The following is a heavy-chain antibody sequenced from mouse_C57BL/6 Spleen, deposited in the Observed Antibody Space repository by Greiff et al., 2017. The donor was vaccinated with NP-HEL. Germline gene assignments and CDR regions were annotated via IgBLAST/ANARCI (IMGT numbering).Heavy chain of an antibody. D-gene: IGHD1-1*01. Sequence: EVQLVESGGGLVKPGGSLKLSCAASGFTFSDYGMHWVRQAPEKGLEWVAYISSGSSTIYYADTVKGRFTISRDNAKNTLFLQMTSLRSEDTAMYYCARVYYYGSSYVYYYAMDYWGQGTSVTVSS. CDR3: ARVYYYGSSYVYYYAMDY. V-gene: IGHV5-17*01. J-gene: IGHJ4*01. CDR2: ISSGSSTI. CDR1: GFTFSDYG.